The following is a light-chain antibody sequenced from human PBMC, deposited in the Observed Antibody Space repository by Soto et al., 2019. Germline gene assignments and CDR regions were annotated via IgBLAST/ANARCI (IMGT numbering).Light chain of an antibody. CDR2: AAS. J-gene: IGKJ3*01. Sequence: DIQMTQSPSSLSASVGDRVTITCRASQSISSYLNWYHQKPGKAPKLLIYAASSLQSGVPSKFSGSGSGTEIPLTISSLQPEDFATYYCQQRYSSPLNFGPGTKVDIK. CDR3: QQRYSSPLN. CDR1: QSISSY. V-gene: IGKV1-39*01.